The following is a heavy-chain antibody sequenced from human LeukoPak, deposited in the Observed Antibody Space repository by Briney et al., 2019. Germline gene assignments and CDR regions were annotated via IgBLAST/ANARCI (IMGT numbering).Heavy chain of an antibody. J-gene: IGHJ6*03. Sequence: SKTLPLTCTVSGGSIGTYYWSWIRQSPGKGLEWIGYIYVTGTRYNPYLQSRVTISVDRSRNQFFLKMSSVTAADTAVYYCARHIGGGIEDMDVWGRGTKVIVSS. D-gene: IGHD3-16*02. V-gene: IGHV4-59*08. CDR3: ARHIGGGIEDMDV. CDR1: GGSIGTYY. CDR2: IYVTGT.